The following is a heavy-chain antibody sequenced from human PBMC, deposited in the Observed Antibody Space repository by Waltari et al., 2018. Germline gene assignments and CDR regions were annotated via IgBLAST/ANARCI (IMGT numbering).Heavy chain of an antibody. CDR2: ILSDGSNK. Sequence: QVQLVESGGGVVQPGGSLRLSCAASGFTFSSYGLHWVRQAPGKGLGWVAFILSDGSNKFYAASVKGRFTISRDNSKNTLYLQVNSLRAEDTAVYYCAKDRRIVGVPGGGFDPWGQGTLVTFSS. J-gene: IGHJ5*02. D-gene: IGHD1-26*01. V-gene: IGHV3-30*02. CDR1: GFTFSSYG. CDR3: AKDRRIVGVPGGGFDP.